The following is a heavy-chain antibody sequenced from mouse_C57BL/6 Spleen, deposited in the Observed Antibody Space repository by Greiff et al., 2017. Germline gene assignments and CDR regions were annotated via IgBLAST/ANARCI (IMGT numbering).Heavy chain of an antibody. CDR3: THYGNYVRYFDV. J-gene: IGHJ1*03. CDR2: INPEDGDT. D-gene: IGHD2-1*01. CDR1: GFNIKDYY. V-gene: IGHV14-1*01. Sequence: VQLQQSGAELVRPGASVKLSCTASGFNIKDYYMHWVKQRPEQGLEWIGRINPEDGDTEYAPKFQGKATMTADTTSNTCYLQLSSLTSEDTAVDYCTHYGNYVRYFDVWGTGTTVTVSS.